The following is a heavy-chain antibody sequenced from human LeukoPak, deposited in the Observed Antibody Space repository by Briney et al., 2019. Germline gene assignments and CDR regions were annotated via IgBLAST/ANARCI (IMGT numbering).Heavy chain of an antibody. Sequence: AGGSLRLSCAASGFTVSSNYMSWVRQAPGKGLVWVSIIYSGGSTYYADSAKGRFTISRDNSKNTLYLQMNSLRAEDTALYYCARDLEYHTSGGFDYWGQGTLVTVSS. CDR2: IYSGGST. CDR3: ARDLEYHTSGGFDY. CDR1: GFTVSSNY. J-gene: IGHJ4*02. D-gene: IGHD2-15*01. V-gene: IGHV3-66*02.